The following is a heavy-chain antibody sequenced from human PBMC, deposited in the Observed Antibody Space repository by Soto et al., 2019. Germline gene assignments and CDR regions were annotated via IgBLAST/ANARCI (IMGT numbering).Heavy chain of an antibody. Sequence: QVKLVQSGTEVKNHGASVKVSCKASGYTFSNYGITWVRQAPGQGLEWLGWISSYNGDTNYAQKLHGRVTMTTDTSTTTAYMELRSLTSDDTAIYYCARDSGLFDYWGQGTLVTVSS. CDR2: ISSYNGDT. J-gene: IGHJ4*02. CDR3: ARDSGLFDY. CDR1: GYTFSNYG. V-gene: IGHV1-18*01.